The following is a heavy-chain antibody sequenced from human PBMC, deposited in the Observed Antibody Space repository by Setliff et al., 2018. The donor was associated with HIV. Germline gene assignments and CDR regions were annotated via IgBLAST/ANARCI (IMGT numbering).Heavy chain of an antibody. CDR3: ARDRTDRRLVFFQN. D-gene: IGHD1-1*01. CDR1: GGTFSTYA. V-gene: IGHV1-69*13. CDR2: IIPILRAT. J-gene: IGHJ1*01. Sequence: ASVKVSCKASGGTFSTYAISWVRQAPGQGLEWMGGIIPILRATYYAPRFQGRVAVSADEFTSTVYMDLSSLTSEDTAVYYCARDRTDRRLVFFQNWGQGTLVTVSS.